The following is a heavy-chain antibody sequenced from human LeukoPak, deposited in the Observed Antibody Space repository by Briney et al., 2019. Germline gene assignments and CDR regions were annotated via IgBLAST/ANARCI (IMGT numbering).Heavy chain of an antibody. Sequence: ASVKASREASGYTFTSYYMHWVRQAPGQGHELMGLIKPSGGSTRYSQKFQCKVTMTRDTSTSSVYMELSSLRSEHTAVFYGARGYDFPDYWGQGTLVTVSS. CDR2: IKPSGGST. J-gene: IGHJ4*02. CDR3: ARGYDFPDY. CDR1: GYTFTSYY. D-gene: IGHD3-3*01. V-gene: IGHV1-46*01.